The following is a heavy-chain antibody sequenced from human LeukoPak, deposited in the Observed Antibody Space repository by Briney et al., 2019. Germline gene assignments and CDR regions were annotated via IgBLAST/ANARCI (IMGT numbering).Heavy chain of an antibody. V-gene: IGHV3-66*01. CDR3: ARDAVRPGYYDSSGFDY. CDR2: IYSGGST. Sequence: GGSLRLSCAASGFTVSSNYMSWVRQAPGKGLEWVSVIYSGGSTYYADSVKGRFTISRDNSKNTLYLQMNSLRAEDTAVYYCARDAVRPGYYDSSGFDYWGQGTLVTVSS. D-gene: IGHD3-22*01. J-gene: IGHJ4*02. CDR1: GFTVSSNY.